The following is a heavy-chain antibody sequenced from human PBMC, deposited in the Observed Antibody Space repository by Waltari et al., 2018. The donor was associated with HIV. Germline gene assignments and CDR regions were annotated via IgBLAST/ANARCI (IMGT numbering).Heavy chain of an antibody. J-gene: IGHJ1*01. D-gene: IGHD1-26*01. CDR1: GFTFSSYD. CDR3: AATLGATYFQH. Sequence: EVQLVESGGGWVQPGGSLRLSGAASGFTFSSYDMHGVRQATGKGLEWVSAIGTAGDTYYPGSVKGRFTISRENAKNSLYLQMNSLRAGDTAVYYCAATLGATYFQHWGQGTLVTVSS. V-gene: IGHV3-13*01. CDR2: IGTAGDT.